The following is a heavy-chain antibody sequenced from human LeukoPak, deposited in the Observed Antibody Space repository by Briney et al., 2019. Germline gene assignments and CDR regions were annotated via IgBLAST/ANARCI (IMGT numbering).Heavy chain of an antibody. CDR1: GGSFSGYY. Sequence: SETLSLTCAVYGGSFSGYYWSWIRQPPGKGLEWIGEINHSGSTNYNPSLKSRVTISVDTSKNQFSLKLSSVTAADTAVYYCARDSSSWQKNFDYWGQGTLDTVSS. D-gene: IGHD6-13*01. V-gene: IGHV4-34*01. J-gene: IGHJ4*02. CDR2: INHSGST. CDR3: ARDSSSWQKNFDY.